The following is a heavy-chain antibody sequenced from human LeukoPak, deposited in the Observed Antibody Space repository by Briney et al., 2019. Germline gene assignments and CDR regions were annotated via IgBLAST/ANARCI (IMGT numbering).Heavy chain of an antibody. V-gene: IGHV3-23*01. CDR2: IGGIGAST. CDR3: ARSILAYYYYGMDV. CDR1: GFTFSSYA. J-gene: IGHJ6*02. Sequence: PGGSLRLSCAASGFTFSSYAMSWVRQAPGKGLEWVSSIGGIGASTYYADSVKGRFTISRDNSKDTLYLQMNSLRAEDTAVYYCARSILAYYYYGMDVWGQGTTVTVSS. D-gene: IGHD6-6*01.